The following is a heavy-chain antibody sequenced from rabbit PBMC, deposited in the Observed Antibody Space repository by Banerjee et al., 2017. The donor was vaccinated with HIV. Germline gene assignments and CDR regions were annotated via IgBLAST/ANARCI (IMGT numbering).Heavy chain of an antibody. CDR3: ARDLLGHSAFGNSNL. V-gene: IGHV1S45*01. Sequence: QEQLVESGGGLVQPEGSLTLTCTASGFSFSSSYFMCWVRQAPGKGLEWIACIYTGSSGNTYYASWAKGRFTISKTSSTTVTLQMTSLSAADTATYFCARDLLGHSAFGNSNLWGPGTLVTVS. J-gene: IGHJ4*01. CDR2: IYTGSSGNT. CDR1: GFSFSSSYF. D-gene: IGHD4-2*01.